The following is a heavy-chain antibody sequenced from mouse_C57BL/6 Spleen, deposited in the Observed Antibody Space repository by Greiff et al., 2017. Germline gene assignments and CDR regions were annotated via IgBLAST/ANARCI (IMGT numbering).Heavy chain of an antibody. CDR1: GYSFTGYY. V-gene: IGHV1-42*01. CDR3: ARDYYGSSPPYFDV. D-gene: IGHD1-1*01. Sequence: VQLKQSGPELVKPGASVKISCKASGYSFTGYYMNWVKQSPEKSLEWIGEINPSTGGTTYNQKFKAKATLTVDKSSSTAYMQLKSLTSEDSAVYYCARDYYGSSPPYFDVWGTGTTVTVSS. CDR2: INPSTGGT. J-gene: IGHJ1*03.